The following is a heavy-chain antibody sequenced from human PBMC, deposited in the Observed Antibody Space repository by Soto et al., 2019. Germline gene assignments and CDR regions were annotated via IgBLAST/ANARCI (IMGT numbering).Heavy chain of an antibody. CDR1: GFTVSDYY. CDR2: ISSSSRYT. Sequence: GGSLRLSCPATGFTVSDYYTSRLRQAPGKGLEWVSYISSSSRYTNYADSVKGRFTISRDNAKNSLYLQMNSLRAEDTAVYYCARAVAHGAFDISGQGTMVTVSS. J-gene: IGHJ3*02. CDR3: ARAVAHGAFDI. V-gene: IGHV3-11*05.